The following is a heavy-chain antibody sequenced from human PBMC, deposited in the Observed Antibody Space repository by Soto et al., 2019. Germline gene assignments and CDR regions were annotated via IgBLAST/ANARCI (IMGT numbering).Heavy chain of an antibody. J-gene: IGHJ4*02. CDR3: AKAREVTLVRISLAQ. CDR2: VGGRCYGT. CDR1: GFTFSTYT. D-gene: IGHD3-10*01. V-gene: IGHV3-23*01. Sequence: GSLRLSCAASGFTFSTYTMTWVLQAPGKGLEWVSSVGGRCYGTYYADCVKGRLNISRDNSKNTLYLQMNSLRAEDTAIYSCAKAREVTLVRISLAQWGQGTLVTVSS.